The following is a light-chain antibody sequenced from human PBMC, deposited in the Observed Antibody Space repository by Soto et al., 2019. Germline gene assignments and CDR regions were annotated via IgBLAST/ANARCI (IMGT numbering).Light chain of an antibody. CDR1: QSVSSSY. Sequence: IVWTHPPATLSLSPGKRATLTCRASQSVSSSYLAWYQQKPGQAPRLLIYGASSRATGIPARFSGSGSGTEFTLTISSLQSEDFAVYYCQQYNNWPLTFGGGTKVDVK. CDR3: QQYNNWPLT. CDR2: GAS. J-gene: IGKJ4*01. V-gene: IGKV3D-15*01.